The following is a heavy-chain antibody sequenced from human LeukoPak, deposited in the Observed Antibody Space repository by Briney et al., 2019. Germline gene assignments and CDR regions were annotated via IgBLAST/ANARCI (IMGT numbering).Heavy chain of an antibody. V-gene: IGHV3-30*04. Sequence: GGSLRLSCAASGFTFSNYAVSWVRQASGKGLEWVAVVSSDGSNEYYADSVKGRFTVSRDNSESTLFLEMNSLRGEDTAVYYCATVTTPSDYWGQGTLVTVS. D-gene: IGHD4-17*01. CDR3: ATVTTPSDY. CDR2: VSSDGSNE. CDR1: GFTFSNYA. J-gene: IGHJ4*01.